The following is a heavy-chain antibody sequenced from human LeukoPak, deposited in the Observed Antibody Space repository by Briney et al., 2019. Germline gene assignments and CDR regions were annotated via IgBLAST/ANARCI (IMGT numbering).Heavy chain of an antibody. Sequence: GGSLRLSCAASGFTFSSYGMHWVRQAPGKGLEWVAFIRYDGSNKYYADSVKGRFTVSRDNSKNTLYLQMNSLRAEDTAVYYCAKVMGIRYYDSSGYSDYWGQGTLVTVSS. J-gene: IGHJ4*02. CDR1: GFTFSSYG. D-gene: IGHD3-22*01. CDR3: AKVMGIRYYDSSGYSDY. V-gene: IGHV3-30*02. CDR2: IRYDGSNK.